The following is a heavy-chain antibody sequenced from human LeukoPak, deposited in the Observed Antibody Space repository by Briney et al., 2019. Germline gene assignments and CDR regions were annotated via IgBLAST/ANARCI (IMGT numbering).Heavy chain of an antibody. J-gene: IGHJ4*02. D-gene: IGHD3-22*01. CDR2: ISGSGGST. CDR3: AKSNYYDSSGYYDY. Sequence: PGGSLRLSCAASGFTFSSYAMSWVRQAPGKGLEWVSAISGSGGSTYYADSVKGRFTISGDNSKNTLYLQMNSLRAEDTAVYYCAKSNYYDSSGYYDYWGQGTLVTVSS. V-gene: IGHV3-23*01. CDR1: GFTFSSYA.